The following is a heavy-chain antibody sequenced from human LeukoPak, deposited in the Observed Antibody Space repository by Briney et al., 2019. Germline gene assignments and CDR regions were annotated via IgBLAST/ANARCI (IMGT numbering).Heavy chain of an antibody. Sequence: GRSLRLSCAASGFTFSSYGMHWVRQAPGKGLEWVAVISYDGSNKYYADSVKGRFTISRDNSKNTLYLQMNSLRAEDTAVYYCAKDLVPSRQLWLGYAFDIWGQGTMVTVSS. CDR1: GFTFSSYG. J-gene: IGHJ3*02. CDR3: AKDLVPSRQLWLGYAFDI. CDR2: ISYDGSNK. D-gene: IGHD5-18*01. V-gene: IGHV3-30*18.